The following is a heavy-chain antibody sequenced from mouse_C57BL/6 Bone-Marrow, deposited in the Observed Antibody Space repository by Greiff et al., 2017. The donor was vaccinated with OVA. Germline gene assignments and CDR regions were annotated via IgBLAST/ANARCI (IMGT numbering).Heavy chain of an antibody. J-gene: IGHJ4*01. D-gene: IGHD3-2*02. CDR1: GYTFTSYW. CDR2: INPSSGYT. Sequence: VKLMESGAELAKPGASVKLSCKASGYTFTSYWMHWVKQRPGPGLEWIGYINPSSGYTKYNQKFKDQATLTADKSSSTAYMQLSSLTDEDSAVYYCARIGQLRDYYAMDYWGQGTSVTVSS. V-gene: IGHV1-7*01. CDR3: ARIGQLRDYYAMDY.